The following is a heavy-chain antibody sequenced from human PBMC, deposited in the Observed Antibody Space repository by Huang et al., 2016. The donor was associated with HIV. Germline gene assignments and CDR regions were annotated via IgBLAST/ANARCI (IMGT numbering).Heavy chain of an antibody. CDR1: GAPINKYY. V-gene: IGHV4-59*01. CDR2: VSYTGST. J-gene: IGHJ4*02. CDR3: ARAFPSGALDS. Sequence: QVRLQESGPGLVRPSETLSLTCNVSGAPINKYYWNWIRQSPGKGLAWVGFVSYTGSTNYNPSLKSRGTILQDTSKNQGSLKLTSVTAADTAVYYCARAFPSGALDSWGQGTLVTVSS.